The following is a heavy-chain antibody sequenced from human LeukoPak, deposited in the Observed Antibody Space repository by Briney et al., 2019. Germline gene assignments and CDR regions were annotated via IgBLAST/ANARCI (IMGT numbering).Heavy chain of an antibody. CDR3: ARAAHCSGGTCYNWFDP. V-gene: IGHV7-4-1*02. CDR2: INTNTGNP. Sequence: ASVKVSCKASGYTFTSYAMNWVRQAPGQGLEWMGWINTNTGNPMYAQGFTGRFVFSLDTSVSTAYLQISSLKAEDTAVYYCARAAHCSGGTCYNWFDPWGQGTLVTVSS. CDR1: GYTFTSYA. J-gene: IGHJ5*02. D-gene: IGHD2-15*01.